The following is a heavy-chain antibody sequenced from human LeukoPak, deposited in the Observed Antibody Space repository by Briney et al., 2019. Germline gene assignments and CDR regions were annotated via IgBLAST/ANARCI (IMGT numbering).Heavy chain of an antibody. D-gene: IGHD5-18*01. V-gene: IGHV4-61*02. Sequence: SQTLSLTCTVSRGSISSGNYYWSWIRQPAGKGLEWIGRFHTRGSTNYNPSLKSRVTISVDTSKNQFSLKLSSVTAADTAVYYCARGIPPYYFDYWGQGTLVTVSS. CDR3: ARGIPPYYFDY. CDR1: RGSISSGNYY. J-gene: IGHJ4*02. CDR2: FHTRGST.